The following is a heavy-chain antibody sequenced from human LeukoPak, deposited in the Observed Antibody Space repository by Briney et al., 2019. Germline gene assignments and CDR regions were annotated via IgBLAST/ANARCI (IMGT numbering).Heavy chain of an antibody. D-gene: IGHD6-19*01. CDR2: ISGSGGST. CDR1: GFTFSSYA. V-gene: IGHV3-23*01. Sequence: PGGSLRLSCAVSGFTFSSYAMSWVRQAPGKGLEWVSAISGSGGSTYYADSVKGRFTISRDNSKNTLYLQMNSLRAEDTAVYYCATGYSTGWYYFDYWGQGTLVTVSS. J-gene: IGHJ4*02. CDR3: ATGYSTGWYYFDY.